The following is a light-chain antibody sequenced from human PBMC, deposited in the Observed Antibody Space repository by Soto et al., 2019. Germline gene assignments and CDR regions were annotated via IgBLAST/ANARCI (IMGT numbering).Light chain of an antibody. CDR2: LNSDGSH. CDR3: QTWVTGIYV. V-gene: IGLV4-69*01. J-gene: IGLJ1*01. CDR1: SGHSSYA. Sequence: QLVLTQSPSAPASLGASVKLTCTLSSGHSSYAIAWHQQQPEKGPRYLMKLNSDGSHSKGDGIPDRFSGSNSGAERYLTISSLQSEDEADYYCQTWVTGIYVFGTGTKLTVL.